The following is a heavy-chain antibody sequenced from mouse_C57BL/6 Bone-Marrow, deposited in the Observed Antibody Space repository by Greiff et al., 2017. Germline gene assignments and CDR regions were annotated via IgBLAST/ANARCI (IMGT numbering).Heavy chain of an antibody. J-gene: IGHJ4*01. CDR1: GYTFTSYC. V-gene: IGHV1-74*01. CDR3: ARGPGLRRSMDY. Sequence: VQLQQPGAELVKPGASVKVSCKASGYTFTSYCMHWVKQRPGQGLEWIGRIHPSDSDTNYNQKFKGKATLTVDKSSSTAYMQLSSLTSEDSAVYYCARGPGLRRSMDYWGQGTSVTVSS. D-gene: IGHD2-2*01. CDR2: IHPSDSDT.